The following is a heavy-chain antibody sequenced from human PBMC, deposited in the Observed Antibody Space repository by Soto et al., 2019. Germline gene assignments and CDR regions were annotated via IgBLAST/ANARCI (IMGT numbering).Heavy chain of an antibody. CDR2: ISGYNGNT. CDR1: GYTFTSYG. V-gene: IGHV1-18*01. D-gene: IGHD2-15*01. CDR3: ARGYWSGGSCYTGWFDP. Sequence: QVQLVQSGAEVKKPGASVRVYCKASGYTFTSYGISWVRQAPGQGLEWLGWISGYNGNTNYAQKLQGRVTMTKDTSTSTANMELRSLRSDDTAVYYCARGYWSGGSCYTGWFDPWGQGTLVTVSS. J-gene: IGHJ5*02.